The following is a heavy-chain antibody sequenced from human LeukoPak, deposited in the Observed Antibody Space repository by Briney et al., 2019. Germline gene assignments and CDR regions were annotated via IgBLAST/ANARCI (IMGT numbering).Heavy chain of an antibody. V-gene: IGHV3-7*01. CDR3: ARLFGGVTTFDY. Sequence: HAGGSLRLSCAASGFTFGNFWMSWVRQAPGRGLQWVASMKGDASLVYYVDSMKGRFTISRDNARNSLYLQMNSLRVEDTAVYYCARLFGGVTTFDYWGQGALVTVSS. J-gene: IGHJ4*02. CDR2: MKGDASLV. D-gene: IGHD2-8*02. CDR1: GFTFGNFW.